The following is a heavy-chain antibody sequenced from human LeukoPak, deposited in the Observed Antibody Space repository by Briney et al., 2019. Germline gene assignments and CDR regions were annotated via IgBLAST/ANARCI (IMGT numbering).Heavy chain of an antibody. CDR2: INSDGTTT. CDR1: GFTFSTYW. Sequence: GGSLRLSCAASGFTFSTYWMHWVRQAPGKGLVWVSRINSDGTTTNYADSVKGRFTISRDNAKNTLYLQMNSLRAEDTAVYYCACLSVTQYGYPWGQGTLVTVSS. CDR3: ACLSVTQYGYP. D-gene: IGHD3-10*01. J-gene: IGHJ5*02. V-gene: IGHV3-74*01.